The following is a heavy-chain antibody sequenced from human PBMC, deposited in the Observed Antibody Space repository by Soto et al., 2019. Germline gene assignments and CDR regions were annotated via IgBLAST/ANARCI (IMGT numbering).Heavy chain of an antibody. V-gene: IGHV3-23*01. Sequence: EVQVLESGGGLVQPGGSLRLSCAVSGFTFSSYAMSWVRQAPGKGLEWVSGISGSGGSTYYVDSVKGRFTISRDNSKNTLYLQTNSLGVEDTAVYYCVKMREASGLLQSYIDHWGQGTLVTVSS. J-gene: IGHJ4*02. CDR3: VKMREASGLLQSYIDH. D-gene: IGHD5-12*01. CDR1: GFTFSSYA. CDR2: ISGSGGST.